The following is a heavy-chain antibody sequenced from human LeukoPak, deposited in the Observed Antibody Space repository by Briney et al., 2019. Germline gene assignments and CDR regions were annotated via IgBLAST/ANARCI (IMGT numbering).Heavy chain of an antibody. J-gene: IGHJ5*02. D-gene: IGHD4-17*01. V-gene: IGHV3-23*01. Sequence: PGGSLRLSCAASGFTFSTYAMSWVRQAPGKGLEWVSGSGSGGSIHYADSVKGRFTISRDNSKNTLYLQMNSLRAEDTAVYYCAKDLADYGDRWGQGTLVTVSS. CDR2: SGSGGSI. CDR3: AKDLADYGDR. CDR1: GFTFSTYA.